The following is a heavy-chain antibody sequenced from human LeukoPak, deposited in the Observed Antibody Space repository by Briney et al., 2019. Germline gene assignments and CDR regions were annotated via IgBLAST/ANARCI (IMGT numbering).Heavy chain of an antibody. Sequence: KPSETLSLTCTVSGGSISSSSYYWGWIRQPPGKGLEWIGSIYYSGSTYYNPSLKSRVTISVDTSKNQFSLKLSSVTAADTAVYYCARVGPRYGSGSYLFDYWGQGTLVTVSS. CDR1: GGSISSSSYY. J-gene: IGHJ4*02. CDR2: IYYSGST. CDR3: ARVGPRYGSGSYLFDY. D-gene: IGHD3-10*01. V-gene: IGHV4-39*07.